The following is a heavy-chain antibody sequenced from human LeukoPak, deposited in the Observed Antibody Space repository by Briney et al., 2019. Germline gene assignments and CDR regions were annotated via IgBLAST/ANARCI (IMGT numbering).Heavy chain of an antibody. D-gene: IGHD6-13*01. CDR3: ARDVGGSSWYGGYYYYGMDV. J-gene: IGHJ6*02. CDR2: ISAYNGNT. CDR1: GYTFTSYG. Sequence: ASVTVSCKASGYTFTSYGISWVRQAPGQGLEWMGWISAYNGNTNYAQKLQGRVTMTTDTSTSTAYMELRSLRSDDTAVYYCARDVGGSSWYGGYYYYGMDVWGQGTTVTVSS. V-gene: IGHV1-18*01.